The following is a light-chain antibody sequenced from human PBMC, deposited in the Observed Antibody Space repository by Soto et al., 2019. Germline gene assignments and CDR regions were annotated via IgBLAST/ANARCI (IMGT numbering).Light chain of an antibody. Sequence: QSVLTQPPSASGSPGQSVTISCTGTSSDVGGYNYVSWYQQHPGKAPKLMIYEVSKRPSGVPDRFPGSKSGNTASLTVSGLQAEDEADYYCSSYAGSNILFGTGTKVTVL. CDR3: SSYAGSNIL. CDR1: SSDVGGYNY. CDR2: EVS. J-gene: IGLJ1*01. V-gene: IGLV2-8*01.